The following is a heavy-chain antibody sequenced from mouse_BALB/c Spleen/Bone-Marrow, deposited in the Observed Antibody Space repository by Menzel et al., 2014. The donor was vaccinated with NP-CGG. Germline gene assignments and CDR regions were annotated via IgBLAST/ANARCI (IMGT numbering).Heavy chain of an antibody. Sequence: QVQLQQSGAELVKSGVSVKMSCKASGYTFTSYNMHWVKQTPGQGLEWIGAIYPGNGDTSYNQKFKGKATLTADKSSSTAYMQLSSLTSEDSAVYYCASPPDYWGQGTTLTVSS. CDR1: GYTFTSYN. CDR3: ASPPDY. CDR2: IYPGNGDT. J-gene: IGHJ2*01. V-gene: IGHV1-12*01.